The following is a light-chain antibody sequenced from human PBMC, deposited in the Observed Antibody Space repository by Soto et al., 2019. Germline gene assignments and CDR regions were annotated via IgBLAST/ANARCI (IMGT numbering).Light chain of an antibody. Sequence: DVVMTQSPLSLPVTLGQPASISCRSSQSLVYSDGFTYLNWFQQRPGQSPRRLIYKVSNRDSGVPERFSGRGSGTDFNLTISRVEADAVGVSYCMQATHWPWTFGQGTNVELK. CDR1: QSLVYSDGFTY. CDR3: MQATHWPWT. CDR2: KVS. J-gene: IGKJ1*01. V-gene: IGKV2-30*01.